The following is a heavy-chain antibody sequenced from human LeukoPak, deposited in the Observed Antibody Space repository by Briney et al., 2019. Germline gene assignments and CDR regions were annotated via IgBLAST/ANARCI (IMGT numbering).Heavy chain of an antibody. D-gene: IGHD6-13*01. V-gene: IGHV3-48*03. J-gene: IGHJ4*02. CDR3: ARGVSTWYRIDY. CDR2: ISSSGSTI. Sequence: GESLRLSCAASGFTFSSYEMNWVRQAPGKGLEWVSYISSSGSTIYYADSVKGRFTLSRDNSKSSVYLQMDSLKADDTAVYYCARGVSTWYRIDYWGRGTLVTVSS. CDR1: GFTFSSYE.